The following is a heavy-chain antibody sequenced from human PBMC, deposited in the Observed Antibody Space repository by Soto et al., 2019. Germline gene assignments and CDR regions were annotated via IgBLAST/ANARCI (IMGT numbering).Heavy chain of an antibody. CDR1: GGTFSRHA. J-gene: IGHJ4*02. CDR3: ARGWGYDSNGSYYAY. Sequence: QVQLVQSGAEVRKPGSSVKVSCKASGGTFSRHAISWVRQAPGQGREWMGGIIPIFGTANHAQKFQGRVTLIADQSTRTVYMELSSLGSEDTALYYCARGWGYDSNGSYYAYWGQGTLVIVSS. V-gene: IGHV1-69*01. CDR2: IIPIFGTA. D-gene: IGHD3-22*01.